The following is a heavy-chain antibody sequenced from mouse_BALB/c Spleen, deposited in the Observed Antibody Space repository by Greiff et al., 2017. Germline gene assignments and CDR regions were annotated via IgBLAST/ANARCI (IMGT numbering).Heavy chain of an antibody. CDR3: ARHEGYGNYSWFAY. Sequence: EVKLVESGGGLVKLGGSLKLSCAASGFTFSSYYMSWVRQTPEKRLELVAAINSNGGSTYYPDTVKGRFTISRDNAKNTLYLQMSSLKSEDTALYYCARHEGYGNYSWFAYWGQGTLVTVSA. CDR2: INSNGGST. V-gene: IGHV5-6-2*01. CDR1: GFTFSSYY. J-gene: IGHJ3*01. D-gene: IGHD2-1*01.